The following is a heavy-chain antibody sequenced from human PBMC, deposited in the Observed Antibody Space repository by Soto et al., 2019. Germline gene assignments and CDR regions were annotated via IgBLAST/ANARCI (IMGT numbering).Heavy chain of an antibody. CDR3: AMVDVYVTPSPQDV. V-gene: IGHV1-18*01. J-gene: IGHJ6*02. CDR1: GYTFTSYG. CDR2: INAYNGNT. D-gene: IGHD3-16*01. Sequence: ASGKVSCKASGYTFTSYGITWARQAPGQGLEWMGWINAYNGNTNYAQNLQGRLTLTTDTSTTTAYMELRSLRSNDTAIYYCAMVDVYVTPSPQDVWGQGTTVTVSS.